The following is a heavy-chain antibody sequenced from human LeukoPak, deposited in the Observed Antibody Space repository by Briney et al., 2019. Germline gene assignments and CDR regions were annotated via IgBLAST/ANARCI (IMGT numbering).Heavy chain of an antibody. Sequence: GGSLRLSCAASGFTFSNYNINWVRQAPGKGLEWVSSISGDGSDIYYADSVKGRFTISRDNAKNSLYLQMNSLRAEDTAVYYCARVGYYYDSSGHPYYFDYWAQGTLVTVSS. CDR3: ARVGYYYDSSGHPYYFDY. J-gene: IGHJ4*02. D-gene: IGHD3-22*01. CDR1: GFTFSNYN. V-gene: IGHV3-21*01. CDR2: ISGDGSDI.